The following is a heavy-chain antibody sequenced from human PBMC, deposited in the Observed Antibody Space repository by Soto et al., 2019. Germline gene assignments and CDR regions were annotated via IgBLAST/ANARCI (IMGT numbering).Heavy chain of an antibody. CDR1: GYIFTSYY. CDR2: INPSGGTT. V-gene: IGHV1-46*01. CDR3: ARLDSGWYSQGVS. Sequence: ASVKVSCKTSGYIFTSYYIHWVRQAPGQGLEWMGIINPSGGTTTYAQKFQGRVTMTRDTSTSTVYMELSSLRSEDTAVYYCARLDSGWYSQGVSWGRG. D-gene: IGHD6-19*01. J-gene: IGHJ1*01.